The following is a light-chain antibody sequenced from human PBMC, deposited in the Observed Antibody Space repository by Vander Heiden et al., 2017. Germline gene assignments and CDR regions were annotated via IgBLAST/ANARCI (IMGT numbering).Light chain of an antibody. CDR3: QSTDTTSSYLVL. CDR2: KDS. Sequence: SYELTQPPSVSVSPGQTARITCSGDRLPNQFTYWYQQKPGRAPLLLIFKDSERPSEIPERFSASASGTRVTLTIAGVQAEDEADYYCQSTDTTSSYLVLFGGGTKLTVL. CDR1: RLPNQF. J-gene: IGLJ2*01. V-gene: IGLV3-25*03.